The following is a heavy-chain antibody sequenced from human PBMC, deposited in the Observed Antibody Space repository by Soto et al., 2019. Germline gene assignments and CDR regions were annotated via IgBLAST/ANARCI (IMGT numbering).Heavy chain of an antibody. Sequence: ETLSLTCTVSGGSISSYYWNWIRQPPGKGLEWIGYIYYSGSTNYNPSLRSRVTISVDTSKNQFSLKLSSVTAADTAVYYCARVRGGTYNWYFDLWGRGTRVTVSS. CDR1: GGSISSYY. CDR3: ARVRGGTYNWYFDL. V-gene: IGHV4-59*01. D-gene: IGHD1-26*01. CDR2: IYYSGST. J-gene: IGHJ2*01.